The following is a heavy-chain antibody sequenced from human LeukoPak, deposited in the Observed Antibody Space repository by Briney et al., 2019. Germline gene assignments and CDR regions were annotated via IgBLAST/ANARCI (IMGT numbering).Heavy chain of an antibody. J-gene: IGHJ3*02. CDR2: IYSGGST. CDR3: ARVLPISKWELAAFDI. D-gene: IGHD1-26*01. V-gene: IGHV3-53*05. Sequence: GGSLRLSCAASGFTVSSNYMSWVRQAPGKGLEWVSVIYSGGSTYYADSVKGRFPISRDNSKNTLYLQMNSLRAEDTALYFCARVLPISKWELAAFDIWAKGQWSPSLQ. CDR1: GFTVSSNY.